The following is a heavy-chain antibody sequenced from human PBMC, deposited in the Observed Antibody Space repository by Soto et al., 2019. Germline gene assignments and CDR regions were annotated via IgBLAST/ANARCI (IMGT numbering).Heavy chain of an antibody. J-gene: IGHJ4*02. CDR1: GDSITANW. Sequence: SETLSLTCAVSGDSITANWWSWVRQPPGKGLEWIGEIDYSGSPYYNPSLKSRVTISVDKSKNQFSLKLSSVTAADTAVYYCARHTPAISISDHWGQGTLVTVSS. D-gene: IGHD2-15*01. CDR2: IDYSGSP. V-gene: IGHV4-4*02. CDR3: ARHTPAISISDH.